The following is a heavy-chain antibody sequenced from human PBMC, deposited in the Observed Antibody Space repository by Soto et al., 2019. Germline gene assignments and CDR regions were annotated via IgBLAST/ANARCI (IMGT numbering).Heavy chain of an antibody. V-gene: IGHV1-18*04. Sequence: GASVKVSCKASGYTFTSYGFSWVRQAPAQGLEWVGWISAYNGNTNYAQKLQGRVTMTTDTSTSTAYMELRSLRSDDTAVYYCARDRRTYYYGSGSWFDPWGQGTLVTVS. D-gene: IGHD3-10*01. CDR2: ISAYNGNT. J-gene: IGHJ5*02. CDR3: ARDRRTYYYGSGSWFDP. CDR1: GYTFTSYG.